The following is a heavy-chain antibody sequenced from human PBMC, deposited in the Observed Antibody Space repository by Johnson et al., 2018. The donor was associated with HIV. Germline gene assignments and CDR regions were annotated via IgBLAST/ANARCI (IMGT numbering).Heavy chain of an antibody. CDR1: GFTFSAYG. V-gene: IGHV3-30*18. CDR2: ISYDGSNE. J-gene: IGHJ3*02. CDR3: AKGDCGGDCYVYAFDM. D-gene: IGHD2-21*01. Sequence: QMLLVESGGGVVQPGRSLRLSCAASGFTFSAYGIHWVRQAPGKGLEWVAVISYDGSNEYYVESVKGRFTISRDNSKNTLYLQMNSLRAEDTAVYYCAKGDCGGDCYVYAFDMWGQGTMVTVSS.